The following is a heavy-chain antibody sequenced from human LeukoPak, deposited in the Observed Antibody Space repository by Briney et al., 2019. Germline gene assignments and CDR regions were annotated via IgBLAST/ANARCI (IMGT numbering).Heavy chain of an antibody. V-gene: IGHV3-74*01. J-gene: IGHJ4*02. Sequence: GGSLRLACAASGFTLSSYWMHWARQAPGKGLVWVSRINTDGSSTSYADSVKGRFTISRDNAKNSLYLQMNSLRAEDTAVYYCARDLYDNNRVQDYWGQGTLVTVSS. CDR3: ARDLYDNNRVQDY. CDR2: INTDGSST. CDR1: GFTLSSYW. D-gene: IGHD1-14*01.